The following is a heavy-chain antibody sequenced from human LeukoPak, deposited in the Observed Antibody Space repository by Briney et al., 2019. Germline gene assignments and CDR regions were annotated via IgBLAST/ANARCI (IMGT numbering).Heavy chain of an antibody. CDR1: GFTFHTYV. CDR3: AREDYSSGNPTIDN. Sequence: GGSLSLSCAASGFTFHTYVMKWVRQAPGKGLEWVSSIGSSSSFMYYADSVRGRFTITRDNAKNTLYLQMNSLRAEDAAVYYCAREDYSSGNPTIDNWGQGTLVTVSS. J-gene: IGHJ4*02. V-gene: IGHV3-21*01. D-gene: IGHD3-10*01. CDR2: IGSSSSFM.